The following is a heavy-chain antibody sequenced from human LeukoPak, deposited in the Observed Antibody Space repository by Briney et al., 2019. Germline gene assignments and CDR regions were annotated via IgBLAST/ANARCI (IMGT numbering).Heavy chain of an antibody. Sequence: ASVKVSCKASGYTFTGYYMHWVRQAPGQGLEWMGWINPDSGGTSYAQKFQGRVTMTRDTSIRTAYMELSSLRSDDTAVYYCARETGFRDDNSGYRALQPRGHGTLVTVSS. V-gene: IGHV1-2*02. J-gene: IGHJ1*01. CDR1: GYTFTGYY. CDR2: INPDSGGT. D-gene: IGHD3-22*01. CDR3: ARETGFRDDNSGYRALQP.